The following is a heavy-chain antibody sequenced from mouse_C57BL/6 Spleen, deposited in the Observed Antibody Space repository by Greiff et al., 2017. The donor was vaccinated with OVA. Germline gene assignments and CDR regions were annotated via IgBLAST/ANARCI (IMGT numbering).Heavy chain of an antibody. D-gene: IGHD2-4*01. CDR2: IRNKANGYTT. Sequence: DVMLVESGGGLVQPGGSLSLSCAASGFTFTDYYMSWVRQPPGKALEWLGFIRNKANGYTTEYSASVKGRFTISRDNSQSILYLQMNALRAEDSATYYCARDHYDYDGYAMDYWGQGTSVTVSS. V-gene: IGHV7-3*01. CDR3: ARDHYDYDGYAMDY. CDR1: GFTFTDYY. J-gene: IGHJ4*01.